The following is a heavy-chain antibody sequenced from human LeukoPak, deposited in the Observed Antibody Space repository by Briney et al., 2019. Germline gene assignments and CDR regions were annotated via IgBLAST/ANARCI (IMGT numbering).Heavy chain of an antibody. CDR2: IYYSGST. J-gene: IGHJ5*02. CDR3: AGYDIVVVPAAISGWFDP. Sequence: SETLSLTCTVSGGSISSGGYYWSWIRQHPGKGLEWIGYIYYSGSTYYNPSLKSRVTISVDTSKNQFSLKLSSETAADTAVYYCAGYDIVVVPAAISGWFDPWGQGTLVTVSS. CDR1: GGSISSGGYY. D-gene: IGHD2-2*01. V-gene: IGHV4-31*03.